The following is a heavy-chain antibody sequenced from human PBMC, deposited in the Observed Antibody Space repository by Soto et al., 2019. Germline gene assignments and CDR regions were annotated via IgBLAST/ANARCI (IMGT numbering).Heavy chain of an antibody. CDR2: ISYDGSNK. CDR1: GFTFSSYG. D-gene: IGHD3-22*01. CDR3: AKDFSLVVVIYYFDY. Sequence: PGGSLRLSCAASGFTFSSYGMHWVRQAPGKGLEWVAVISYDGSNKYYADSVKGRFAISRDNSKNTLYLQMNSLRAEDTAVYYCAKDFSLVVVIYYFDYWGQGTLVTVSS. V-gene: IGHV3-30*18. J-gene: IGHJ4*02.